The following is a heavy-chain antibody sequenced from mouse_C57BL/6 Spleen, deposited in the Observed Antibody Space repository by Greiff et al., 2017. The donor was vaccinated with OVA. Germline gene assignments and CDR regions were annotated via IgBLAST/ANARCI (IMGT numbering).Heavy chain of an antibody. CDR2: INPNNGGT. D-gene: IGHD1-1*01. CDR1: GYTFTDYN. V-gene: IGHV1-18*01. J-gene: IGHJ1*03. CDR3: ARRLLRNWYFDV. Sequence: EVKLQESGPELVKPGASVKIPCKASGYTFTDYNMDWVKQSHGKSLEWIGDINPNNGGTIYNQKFKGKATLTVDKSSSTAYMELRSLTSEDTAVYYCARRLLRNWYFDVWGTGTTVTVSS.